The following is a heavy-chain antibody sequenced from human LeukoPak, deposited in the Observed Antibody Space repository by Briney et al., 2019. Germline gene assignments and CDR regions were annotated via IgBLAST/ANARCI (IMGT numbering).Heavy chain of an antibody. J-gene: IGHJ4*02. CDR2: IRSKAYGGTT. CDR1: GFTFGDYA. V-gene: IGHV3-49*04. Sequence: GGSLRLSCTASGFTFGDYAMSWVRQAPGKGLEWVGFIRSKAYGGTTEYAASVKGRFTISRDDSKSIAYLQMNSLKTEDTAVYYCTRDGYSSSWYGEYYFDYWGQGTLVTVSS. CDR3: TRDGYSSSWYGEYYFDY. D-gene: IGHD6-13*01.